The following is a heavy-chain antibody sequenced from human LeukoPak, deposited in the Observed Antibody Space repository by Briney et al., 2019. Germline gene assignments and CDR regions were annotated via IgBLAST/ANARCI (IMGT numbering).Heavy chain of an antibody. CDR1: GFTFSDYY. CDR3: ARVKVGTTNRFDY. Sequence: GGSLRLSCAASGFTFSDYYMTWIRQAPGKGLESVSYISSSSHYTNYPDSVKGRFTISRDNAKNSLYLQMNSLRAEDTAVYYCARVKVGTTNRFDYWGQGTLVTVSS. CDR2: ISSSSHYT. V-gene: IGHV3-11*05. J-gene: IGHJ4*02. D-gene: IGHD1-26*01.